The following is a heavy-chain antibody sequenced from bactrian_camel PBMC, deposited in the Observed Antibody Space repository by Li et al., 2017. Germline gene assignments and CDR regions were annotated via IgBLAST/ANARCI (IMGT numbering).Heavy chain of an antibody. V-gene: IGHV3S63*01. D-gene: IGHD4*01. CDR1: GYTYDTYC. CDR2: IDSDGET. Sequence: HVQLVESGGGSVQAGGSLRLSCAAPGYTYDTYCMGWFRHNPGEEREGVASIDSDGETTYADSVKGRFTISRDNAKNMVYLHMTSLKPEDTAMYICVVGNGPCIATMRSSDFNYWGQGTQVTV. CDR3: VVGNGPCIATMRSSDFNY. J-gene: IGHJ6*01.